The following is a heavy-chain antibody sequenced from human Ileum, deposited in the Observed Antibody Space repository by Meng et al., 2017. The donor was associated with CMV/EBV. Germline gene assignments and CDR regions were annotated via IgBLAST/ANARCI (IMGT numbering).Heavy chain of an antibody. CDR1: GDSISSGHYY. CDR2: IHDSGST. D-gene: IGHD6-6*01. CDR3: ARVWGIAVRPLDY. J-gene: IGHJ4*02. V-gene: IGHV4-30-4*01. Sequence: QGQRKEPGPRLVKPYKTCSHTCTVSGDSISSGHYYWSWIRKTAGKGLEWIGHIHDSGSTYYNPSLQSRVTISVDTSKNQFSLKLSSVTAADTAVYYCARVWGIAVRPLDYWGQGTLVTVSS.